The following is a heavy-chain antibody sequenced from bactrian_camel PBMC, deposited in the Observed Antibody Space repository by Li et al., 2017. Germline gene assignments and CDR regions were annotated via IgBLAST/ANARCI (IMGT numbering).Heavy chain of an antibody. CDR1: GHTSNRVC. D-gene: IGHD2*01. V-gene: IGHV3S55*01. J-gene: IGHJ4*01. Sequence: HVQLVESGGGSVQAGGSLRLSCSSPGHTSNRVCMGWFRQAPGSEREMIATLDSDGSTTYADSVKGRFTISKDSAKNTLYLQMNNLKPEDTAMYYCGTNKYCRGSACCNSDFSHWGQGTQVTVS. CDR3: GTNKYCRGSACCNSDFSH. CDR2: LDSDGST.